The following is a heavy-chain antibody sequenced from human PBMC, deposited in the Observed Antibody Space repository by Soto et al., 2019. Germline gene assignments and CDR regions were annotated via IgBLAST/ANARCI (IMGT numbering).Heavy chain of an antibody. CDR1: GFTFSSYA. J-gene: IGHJ6*02. CDR2: ISGSGGST. D-gene: IGHD3-10*01. Sequence: SGGSLILSCAASGFTFSSYAMSLVRPAPGKGLEWVSAISGSGGSTYYADSVKGRFTISRDNSKNTLYLQMNSLRAEDTAVYYCAKDHPTGVRGVISTYYYYGMDVWGQGTTVTVPS. V-gene: IGHV3-23*01. CDR3: AKDHPTGVRGVISTYYYYGMDV.